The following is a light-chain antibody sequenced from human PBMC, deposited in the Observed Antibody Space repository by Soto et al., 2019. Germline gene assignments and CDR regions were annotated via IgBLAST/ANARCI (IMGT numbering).Light chain of an antibody. J-gene: IGKJ5*01. Sequence: EIVLTQSPATLSLSPGERATLSCRASQSVSSYLAWYQQKPGQAPRLLIYGASNRATGIPDRFSGSGSGTDFTLTISRLEPEDFAVYYCQQYGYSPITFGQGTRLEIK. CDR3: QQYGYSPIT. CDR1: QSVSSY. V-gene: IGKV3-20*01. CDR2: GAS.